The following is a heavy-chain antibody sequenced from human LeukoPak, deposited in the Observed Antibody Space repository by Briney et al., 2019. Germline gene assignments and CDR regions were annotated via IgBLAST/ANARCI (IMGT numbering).Heavy chain of an antibody. Sequence: PSETLSLTCAVYGGSFSGYYWSWIRQPPGKGLEWIGEINHSGGTNYNPSLKSRVTMALDTSGNQVSLKLTSVTAADTAVYYCARAPSGCGGTCPSDHWGPGTLVTVSS. CDR2: INHSGGT. D-gene: IGHD2-15*01. CDR3: ARAPSGCGGTCPSDH. CDR1: GGSFSGYY. V-gene: IGHV4-34*01. J-gene: IGHJ4*02.